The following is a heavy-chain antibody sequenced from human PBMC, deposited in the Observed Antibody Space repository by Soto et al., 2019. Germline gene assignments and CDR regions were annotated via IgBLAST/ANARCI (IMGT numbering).Heavy chain of an antibody. J-gene: IGHJ4*02. CDR1: GGSISSGDYY. CDR3: AREYVQYSSSSGFDY. CDR2: IYYSGST. D-gene: IGHD6-6*01. V-gene: IGHV4-30-4*01. Sequence: SETLSLTCTVCGGSISSGDYYWSWIRQPPGKGLEWIGYIYYSGSTYYNPSLKSRVTISVDTSKNQFSLKLSSVTAADTAVYYCAREYVQYSSSSGFDYWGQGTLVTVSS.